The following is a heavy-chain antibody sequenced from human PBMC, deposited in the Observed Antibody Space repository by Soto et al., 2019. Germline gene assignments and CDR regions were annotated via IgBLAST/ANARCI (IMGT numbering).Heavy chain of an antibody. V-gene: IGHV3-23*01. CDR1: GMTFGSRA. CDR3: ARGSKESYPGSRIFDF. CDR2: ITDSGGDT. Sequence: LRLSCVASGMTFGSRAMSWVHQAPGEGLEWVSSITDSGGDTKYADSVRGRFTISRDNSKNTLYLQMSSLRAEDSAVYYCARGSKESYPGSRIFDFWGRGTLVTVSS. D-gene: IGHD3-10*01. J-gene: IGHJ4*02.